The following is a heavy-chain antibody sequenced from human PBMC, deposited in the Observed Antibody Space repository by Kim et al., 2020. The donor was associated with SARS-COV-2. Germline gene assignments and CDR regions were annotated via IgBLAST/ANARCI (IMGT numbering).Heavy chain of an antibody. D-gene: IGHD4-17*01. V-gene: IGHV4-30-2*01. CDR3: ARERYGGGDDY. Sequence: SETLSLTCAVSGGSISSGGYSWSWIRQPPGKGLEWIGYIYHSGSTYYNPSLKSRVTISVDRSKNQFSLKLSSVTAADTAVYYCARERYGGGDDYWGQGTL. CDR2: IYHSGST. CDR1: GGSISSGGYS. J-gene: IGHJ4*02.